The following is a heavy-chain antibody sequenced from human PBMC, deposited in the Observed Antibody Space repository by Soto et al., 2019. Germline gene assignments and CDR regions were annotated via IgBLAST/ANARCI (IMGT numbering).Heavy chain of an antibody. V-gene: IGHV4-59*01. Sequence: SETLSLTCTVSGGSIISYYWSWTRQPPGKGLEWIGYIYYSGSTNYNPSLKSRVTISVDTSKNQFSLKLSSVTAADTAVYYCASSDYYYGMDVWGQGTTVTVSS. CDR3: ASSDYYYGMDV. CDR2: IYYSGST. CDR1: GGSIISYY. J-gene: IGHJ6*02. D-gene: IGHD1-26*01.